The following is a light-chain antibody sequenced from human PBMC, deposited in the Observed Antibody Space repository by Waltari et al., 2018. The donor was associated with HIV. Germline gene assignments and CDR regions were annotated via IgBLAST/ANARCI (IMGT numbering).Light chain of an antibody. Sequence: QSVLTQPPSASGTPGQTVTISCSGSNSNIGNNYLYWYQQFSGMPPKLRIVRNGHRPSVGPDRFSDSKCGTSASLAVSGLRSEDEADYFCSSSDDSLRQYVFGGGTMLTV. CDR3: SSSDDSLRQYV. CDR1: NSNIGNNY. J-gene: IGLJ6*01. CDR2: RNG. V-gene: IGLV1-47*01.